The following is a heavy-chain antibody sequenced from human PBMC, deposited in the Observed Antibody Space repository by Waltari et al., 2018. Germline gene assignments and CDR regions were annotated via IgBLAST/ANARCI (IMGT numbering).Heavy chain of an antibody. D-gene: IGHD4-17*01. V-gene: IGHV3-23*01. CDR3: AKDKSDGDRVRHFDY. J-gene: IGHJ4*02. CDR1: GFTFSSYA. Sequence: EVQLLESGGGLVQPGGSLRLSCAASGFTFSSYAMSWVRPAPGKVLEWVSAMSGSGGSTYYADSVKCRFTISRNNSKNTLYLQMNSLRAEDTAVYYCAKDKSDGDRVRHFDYWGQGTLVTVSS. CDR2: MSGSGGST.